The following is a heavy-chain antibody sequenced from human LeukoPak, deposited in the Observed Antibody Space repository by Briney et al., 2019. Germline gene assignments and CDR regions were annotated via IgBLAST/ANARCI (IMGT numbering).Heavy chain of an antibody. CDR1: GGSISSTSYY. CDR3: ARDGNPFDY. Sequence: SETLSLTCTVSGGSISSTSYYWGWIRQPPGKGLEWIGSIYYSGSTNYNPSLKSRVTISVDTSKNQFSLKLTSVTAADTAVYYCARDGNPFDYWGQGTLVTVSS. CDR2: IYYSGST. J-gene: IGHJ4*02. V-gene: IGHV4-39*07.